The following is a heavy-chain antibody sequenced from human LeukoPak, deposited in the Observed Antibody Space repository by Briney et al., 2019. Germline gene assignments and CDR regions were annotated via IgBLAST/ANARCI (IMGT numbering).Heavy chain of an antibody. J-gene: IGHJ5*02. V-gene: IGHV4-61*02. D-gene: IGHD3-3*01. CDR3: ARGVSTFWSGYFGKPNWFDP. Sequence: SQTLSLTCTVSGDSISSGDYYWSWLPQPAGKGLEWIGRISSSGSTNYNPSLQSRVTISLDTSKNQFSLKLTSVTTADTAVYYCARGVSTFWSGYFGKPNWFDPWGQGTLVTVSS. CDR1: GDSISSGDYY. CDR2: ISSSGST.